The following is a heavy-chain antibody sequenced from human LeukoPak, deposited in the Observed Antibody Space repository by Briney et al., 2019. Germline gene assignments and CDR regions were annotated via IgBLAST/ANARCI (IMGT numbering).Heavy chain of an antibody. J-gene: IGHJ5*02. D-gene: IGHD3-9*01. CDR3: ARGGPWDILTGYYGWFDH. CDR2: ISSSGSTI. CDR1: GFTFSSYE. V-gene: IGHV3-48*03. Sequence: GGSLRLSCAASGFTFSSYEMNWVRQAPGKGLEWVSYISSSGSTIYYADSVKGRFTISRDNAKNSLYLQMNSLRAEDTAVYYCARGGPWDILTGYYGWFDHWGQGTLVTVSS.